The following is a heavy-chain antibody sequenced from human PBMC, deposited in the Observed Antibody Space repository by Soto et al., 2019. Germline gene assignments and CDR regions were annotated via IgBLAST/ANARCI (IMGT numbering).Heavy chain of an antibody. D-gene: IGHD6-13*01. V-gene: IGHV4-59*01. CDR3: ARGEIAAAGTEFDY. Sequence: SETLSLTCTVSGGSISSYYWSWIRQPPGKGLEWIGYIYYSGSTNYNPSLKSRVTISVDTSKNQFSLKLSSVTAADTAVYYCARGEIAAAGTEFDYWGQGTLVTVSS. J-gene: IGHJ4*02. CDR1: GGSISSYY. CDR2: IYYSGST.